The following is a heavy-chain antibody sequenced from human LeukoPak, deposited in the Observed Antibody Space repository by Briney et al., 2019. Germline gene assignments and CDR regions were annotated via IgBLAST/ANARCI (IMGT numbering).Heavy chain of an antibody. CDR2: ISGYNGDT. J-gene: IGHJ4*02. Sequence: ASVKVSCKASGYTFNTYGFSWVRQAPGQGLEWMGWISGYNGDTKYAQDLQGRVTMTTDTSTSTAYMELRSLRSDDTAVYYCARDLDWVFDFWGQGTLVTVS. V-gene: IGHV1-18*01. CDR1: GYTFNTYG. CDR3: ARDLDWVFDF. D-gene: IGHD3-9*01.